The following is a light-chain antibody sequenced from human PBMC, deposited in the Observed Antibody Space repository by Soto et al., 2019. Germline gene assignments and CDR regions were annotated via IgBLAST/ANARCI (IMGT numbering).Light chain of an antibody. V-gene: IGKV3-15*01. J-gene: IGKJ2*01. Sequence: EIVMTQSPATLSVSPGERATLSCGASQSVSDNLSWYQQKPGQAPRLLIYGASTRDTGIPARFSGSGSETEFTLTISSLQSEDFAVYYWQQSNNWPYTFGQGTKLDIK. CDR1: QSVSDN. CDR3: QQSNNWPYT. CDR2: GAS.